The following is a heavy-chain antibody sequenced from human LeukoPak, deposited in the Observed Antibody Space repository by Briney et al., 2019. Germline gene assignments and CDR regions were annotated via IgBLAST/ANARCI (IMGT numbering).Heavy chain of an antibody. CDR1: GFTFSSYG. CDR3: AKDLSSRDYVWGSYRPDFDY. V-gene: IGHV3-23*01. D-gene: IGHD3-16*02. CDR2: ISGSGGST. Sequence: QAGGSLRLSCAASGFTFSSYGMSWVRQAPGKGLEWVSAISGSGGSTYYADSVKGRFTISRDNSKNTLYLQMNSLRAEDTAVYYCAKDLSSRDYVWGSYRPDFDYWGQGTLVTVSS. J-gene: IGHJ4*02.